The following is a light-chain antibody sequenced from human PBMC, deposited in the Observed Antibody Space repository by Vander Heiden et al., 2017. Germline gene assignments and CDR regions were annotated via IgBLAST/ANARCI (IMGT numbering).Light chain of an antibody. J-gene: IGLJ3*02. Sequence: SYELTQPPSVSVSPGQTARITCSGDALPKQYAYWYQQKPGQAPVLVIYKDSERPSGFPGRFAGSSSGTTVTLTISGVQAEDEADYYCQSADSSGGVFGGGTKLTVL. CDR1: ALPKQY. CDR3: QSADSSGGV. V-gene: IGLV3-25*03. CDR2: KDS.